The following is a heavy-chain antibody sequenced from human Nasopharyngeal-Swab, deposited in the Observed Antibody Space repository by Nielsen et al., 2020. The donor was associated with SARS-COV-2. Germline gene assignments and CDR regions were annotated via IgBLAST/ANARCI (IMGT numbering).Heavy chain of an antibody. CDR3: TTDVAAAGSRYYYYYGMDV. Sequence: GESLKISCPASGFTFGDYAMSWVRQAPGKGLEWVGRIKSKTDGGTTDYAAPVKGRFTISRDDSKNTLYLQMNSLKTEDTAVYYCTTDVAAAGSRYYYYYGMDVWGQGTTVTVSS. V-gene: IGHV3-15*01. J-gene: IGHJ6*02. CDR1: GFTFGDYA. CDR2: IKSKTDGGTT. D-gene: IGHD6-13*01.